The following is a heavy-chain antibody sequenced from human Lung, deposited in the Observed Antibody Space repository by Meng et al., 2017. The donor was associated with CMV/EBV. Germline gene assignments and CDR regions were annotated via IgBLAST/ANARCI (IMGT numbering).Heavy chain of an antibody. CDR2: ISNSGTTI. CDR1: GFTFSDHY. Sequence: GGSLRLSCVASGFTFSDHYMSWIRQAPGRGLEWISYISNSGTTICYTDYVKGRITISRDNAKNSLYLQMDSLRAEDTAVYYWAREIHNEFWNGYLYYGMDVWGQGTTVTVSS. D-gene: IGHD3-3*01. J-gene: IGHJ6*02. CDR3: AREIHNEFWNGYLYYGMDV. V-gene: IGHV3-11*01.